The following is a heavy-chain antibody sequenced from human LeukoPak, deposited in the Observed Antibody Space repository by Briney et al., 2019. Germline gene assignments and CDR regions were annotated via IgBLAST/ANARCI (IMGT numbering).Heavy chain of an antibody. CDR1: GYSNSSGYY. D-gene: IGHD3-3*01. CDR3: ARPAYDFWSGYPHYFDY. CDR2: IYHSGST. J-gene: IGHJ4*02. Sequence: PSETLSLTCTLWGYSNSSGYYWGWIRQPPGKGLEWIGSIYHSGSTYYNPSLKSRVTISVDTSTNQFSLKLSSVTAADTAVYYCARPAYDFWSGYPHYFDYWGQGTLVTVSS. V-gene: IGHV4-38-2*02.